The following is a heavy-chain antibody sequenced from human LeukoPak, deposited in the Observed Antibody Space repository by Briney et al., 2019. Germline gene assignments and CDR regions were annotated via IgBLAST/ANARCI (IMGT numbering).Heavy chain of an antibody. Sequence: PGGSLRLSXAASGSSFSSYGMHWVRQAPGKGLEWVAVIWYDGTNKYYADSVKGRFTISRDNSKNTLYLQMNSLRAEDTAVYYCARDQRGFSYSKYYFDYWGQRTLVTVSS. J-gene: IGHJ4*02. CDR1: GSSFSSYG. CDR3: ARDQRGFSYSKYYFDY. CDR2: IWYDGTNK. D-gene: IGHD5-18*01. V-gene: IGHV3-33*01.